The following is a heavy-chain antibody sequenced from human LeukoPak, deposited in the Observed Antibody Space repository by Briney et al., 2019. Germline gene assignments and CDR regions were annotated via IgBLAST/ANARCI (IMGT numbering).Heavy chain of an antibody. Sequence: SKTLSLTCAVYGGSFSGYYWSWIRHPPGKGLEWIGEINHSGSTNYNPSLKSRVTISVDTSKNQFSLKLSSVTAADTAVYYCARVAPTGADDYWGQGTLVTVSS. CDR2: INHSGST. CDR1: GGSFSGYY. J-gene: IGHJ4*02. D-gene: IGHD7-27*01. CDR3: ARVAPTGADDY. V-gene: IGHV4-34*01.